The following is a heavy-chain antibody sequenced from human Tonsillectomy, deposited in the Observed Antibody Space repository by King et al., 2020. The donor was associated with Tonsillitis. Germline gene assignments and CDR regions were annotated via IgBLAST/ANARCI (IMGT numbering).Heavy chain of an antibody. CDR3: ARVAGRRTLSYDSSGLQMSDYYYSLDV. D-gene: IGHD3-22*01. CDR2: MNPNSGGT. J-gene: IGHJ6*02. CDR1: GYTFTGYY. Sequence: VQLVESGAEVKKPGASVKVSCKASGYTFTGYYMHWVRQAPGQGLEWMGWMNPNSGGTNLAQKFQGRVTMTRDTSISTAYIDLSRLRSDDTAVYYCARVAGRRTLSYDSSGLQMSDYYYSLDVWGQGTTVTVSS. V-gene: IGHV1-2*02.